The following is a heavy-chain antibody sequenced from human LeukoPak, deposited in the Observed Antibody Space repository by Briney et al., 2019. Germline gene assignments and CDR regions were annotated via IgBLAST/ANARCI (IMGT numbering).Heavy chain of an antibody. CDR3: AKDTYYYDSSGYYE. V-gene: IGHV3-43*02. J-gene: IGHJ4*02. CDR1: GFTSDDYA. CDR2: ISGVGGST. Sequence: GGSLRPSSAASGFTSDDYAMHWGRQAPGEGLEWVSLISGVGGSTYYADSVKGRFTISRDNSKNSLYLQMNSLRTEDTALYYCAKDTYYYDSSGYYEWGQGTLVTVSS. D-gene: IGHD3-22*01.